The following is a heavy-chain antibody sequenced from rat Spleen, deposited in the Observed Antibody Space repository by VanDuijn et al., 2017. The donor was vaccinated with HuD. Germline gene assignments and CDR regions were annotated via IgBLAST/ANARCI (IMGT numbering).Heavy chain of an antibody. CDR1: GFTFSNYG. D-gene: IGHD4-3*01. CDR3: ARNNAGYGYFGF. V-gene: IGHV5S13*01. J-gene: IGHJ1*01. CDR2: ITNSGGST. Sequence: EVQLVESGGGLVQPGRSLKLSCAASGFTFSNYGMAWVRQAPTKGLEWVASITNSGGSTYYRDSVKGRFTISKDNAKRTLYLQMDSLRSEDTATYYCARNNAGYGYFGFWGPGTMVTVSS.